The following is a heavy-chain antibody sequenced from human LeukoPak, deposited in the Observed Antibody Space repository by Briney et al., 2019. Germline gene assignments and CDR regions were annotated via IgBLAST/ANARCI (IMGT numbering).Heavy chain of an antibody. Sequence: GGSLRLSCAASGFTFSGSAMHWVRQASGKGLEWVGRIRSKANSYATAYAASVKGRFTISRDDSKNTAYLQMNSLKTEDTAVYYCTRRRPLNCSSTSCYLEFYPWGQGTLVTVSS. CDR3: TRRRPLNCSSTSCYLEFYP. J-gene: IGHJ5*02. D-gene: IGHD2-2*01. V-gene: IGHV3-73*01. CDR1: GFTFSGSA. CDR2: IRSKANSYAT.